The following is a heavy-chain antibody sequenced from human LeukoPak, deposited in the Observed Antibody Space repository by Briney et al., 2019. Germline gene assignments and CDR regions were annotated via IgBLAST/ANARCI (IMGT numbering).Heavy chain of an antibody. Sequence: PGGSLRLSCAASGFTFSSYAMSWVRQAPGKGLEWVSAISGSGGSTYYADSVKGRFTISRDNSKNTLYLQMNSLRAEDTAVYYCARDFGEDGAYGMDVWGQGTTVTVSS. V-gene: IGHV3-23*01. J-gene: IGHJ6*02. CDR1: GFTFSSYA. D-gene: IGHD3-16*01. CDR3: ARDFGEDGAYGMDV. CDR2: ISGSGGST.